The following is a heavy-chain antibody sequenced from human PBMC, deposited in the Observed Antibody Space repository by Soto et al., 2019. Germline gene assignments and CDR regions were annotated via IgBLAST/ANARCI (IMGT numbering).Heavy chain of an antibody. Sequence: QVQLVESGGGVVQPGRSLRLSCAASGFTFSSYAMHWVRQAPGKGLEWVAVISYDGSNKYYADSVKGRFTISRDNSKNTLYLQMNSLRAEDTAVYYCARDNAPHRAGYYYYGMDVWGQGTTVTVSS. CDR3: ARDNAPHRAGYYYYGMDV. J-gene: IGHJ6*02. V-gene: IGHV3-30-3*01. D-gene: IGHD2-8*01. CDR2: ISYDGSNK. CDR1: GFTFSSYA.